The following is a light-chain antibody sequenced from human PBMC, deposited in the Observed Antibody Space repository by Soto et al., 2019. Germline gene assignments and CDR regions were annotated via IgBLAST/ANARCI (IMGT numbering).Light chain of an antibody. J-gene: IGKJ1*01. V-gene: IGKV3-11*01. Sequence: EIVLTQSPGTLSLSPGGRATLSCRASQSVSLSLAWYQQKPGQAPRLLIYDASKRASGFPARFSGSGSGTDFTLTISSLEPEDFAVYYCQERTGWPPWTFGQGTKVDI. CDR3: QERTGWPPWT. CDR2: DAS. CDR1: QSVSLS.